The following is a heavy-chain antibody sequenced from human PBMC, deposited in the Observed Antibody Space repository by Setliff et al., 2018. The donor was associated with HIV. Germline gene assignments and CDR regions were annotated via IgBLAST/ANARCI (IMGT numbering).Heavy chain of an antibody. Sequence: GSLRLSCTASGFTFSDCYMSWVRQPPGQGLEWMGEINNSGSTNYNPSLQSRVTMSVDKSKNQFSLRLSSVTAADTAVYYCARARRAGSGPKYFQHWGQGTLVTVSS. CDR1: GFTFSDCY. V-gene: IGHV4-34*01. J-gene: IGHJ1*01. CDR2: INNSGST. CDR3: ARARRAGSGPKYFQH. D-gene: IGHD2-15*01.